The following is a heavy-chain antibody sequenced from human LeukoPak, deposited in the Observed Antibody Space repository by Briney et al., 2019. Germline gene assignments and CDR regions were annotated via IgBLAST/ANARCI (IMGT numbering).Heavy chain of an antibody. D-gene: IGHD1-26*01. CDR2: IIPIFGTA. CDR1: GYTFTSYG. Sequence: SVKVSCKASGYTFTSYGINWVRQAPGQGLEWMGGIIPIFGTANYAQKFQGRVTITADKSTSTAYMELSSLRSEDTAVYYCARDRGELIGWFDPWGQGTLVTVSS. CDR3: ARDRGELIGWFDP. V-gene: IGHV1-69*06. J-gene: IGHJ5*02.